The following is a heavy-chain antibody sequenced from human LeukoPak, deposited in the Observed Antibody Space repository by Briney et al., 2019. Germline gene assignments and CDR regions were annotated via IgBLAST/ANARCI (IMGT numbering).Heavy chain of an antibody. CDR1: GFTFSSYG. Sequence: PGRSLRLSCAASGFTFSSYGMHWVRQAPGKGLEWVAVIWYDGSNKYYADSVKGRLTISRDNSKNTLYLQMNSLRAEDTAVYYCARDPTYCTNGVCYLFDYWGQGTLVTDSS. CDR3: ARDPTYCTNGVCYLFDY. CDR2: IWYDGSNK. D-gene: IGHD2-8*01. J-gene: IGHJ4*02. V-gene: IGHV3-33*01.